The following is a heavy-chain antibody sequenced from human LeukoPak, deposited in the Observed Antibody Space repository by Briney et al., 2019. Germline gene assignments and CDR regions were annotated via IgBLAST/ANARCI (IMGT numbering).Heavy chain of an antibody. D-gene: IGHD3-3*01. CDR1: GGSFSGYY. CDR3: ARASWLLSFDY. Sequence: SETLSLTCAVYGGSFSGYYWSWIRQPPGKGLEWIGEINHSGSTNYNPSLKSRVTISVDTSKNQFSLKLSSVTAADTAVYYCARASWLLSFDYWGQGTLVTVSS. J-gene: IGHJ4*02. CDR2: INHSGST. V-gene: IGHV4-34*01.